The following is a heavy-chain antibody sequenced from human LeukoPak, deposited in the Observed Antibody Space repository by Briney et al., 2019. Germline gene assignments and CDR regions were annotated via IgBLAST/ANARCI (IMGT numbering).Heavy chain of an antibody. CDR1: GGSIGSSSYY. D-gene: IGHD3-22*01. CDR3: ARDLPTYYYDSSGYRAVDAFDI. J-gene: IGHJ3*02. CDR2: IYYSGST. V-gene: IGHV4-39*07. Sequence: SETLWLTCTVSGGSIGSSSYYWGWIRQPPGKGLEWIGSIYYSGSTYYNPSLKSRVTISVDTSKNQFSLKLSSVTAADTAVYYCARDLPTYYYDSSGYRAVDAFDIWGQGTMVTVSS.